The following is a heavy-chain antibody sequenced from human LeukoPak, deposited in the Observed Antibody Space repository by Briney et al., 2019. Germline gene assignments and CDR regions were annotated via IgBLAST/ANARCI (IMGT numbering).Heavy chain of an antibody. CDR1: GGSISSSSSTYH. V-gene: IGHV4-39*07. J-gene: IGHJ4*02. Sequence: SDTLSLTCTVSGGSISSSSSTYHWGWIRQTPGKGLEWIGSIYYSGGTYLNPSLKSRVTLSVDTSNNEFSLQLSSVAAADTAVYYCARLLYDYFSGSCYYLDYWGQGTLVTVSS. CDR3: ARLLYDYFSGSCYYLDY. D-gene: IGHD3-3*01. CDR2: IYYSGGT.